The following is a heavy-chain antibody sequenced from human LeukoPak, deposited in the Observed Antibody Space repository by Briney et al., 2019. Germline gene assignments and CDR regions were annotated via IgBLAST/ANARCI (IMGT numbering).Heavy chain of an antibody. CDR3: ARVPQGSSWPYYFDY. Sequence: GGSLRLSCAASGFTFSDYYMSWIRQAPGKGLEWVSYISDSSSSTNYADPVKGRFTISRDNAKNSLYLQMNSLRAEDTAVYYCARVPQGSSWPYYFDYWGQGTLVTVSS. CDR1: GFTFSDYY. D-gene: IGHD6-13*01. CDR2: ISDSSSST. J-gene: IGHJ4*02. V-gene: IGHV3-11*05.